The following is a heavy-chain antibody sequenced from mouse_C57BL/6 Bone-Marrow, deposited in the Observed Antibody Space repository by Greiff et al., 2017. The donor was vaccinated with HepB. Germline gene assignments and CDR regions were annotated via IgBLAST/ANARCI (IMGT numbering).Heavy chain of an antibody. J-gene: IGHJ4*01. CDR3: ATSCFSYSLMAS. D-gene: IGHD2-10*01. CDR1: GYTFTSYG. CDR2: IYPRSGNT. Sequence: QVQLQQSGAERARPGASVKLSCKASGYTFTSYGISWVKQRTGQGLEWIGEIYPRSGNTYYNEKFKGKATLTADKSSSTAYMELRSLTSEDSAVFFCATSCFSYSLMASWGQGTSVTVSS. V-gene: IGHV1-81*01.